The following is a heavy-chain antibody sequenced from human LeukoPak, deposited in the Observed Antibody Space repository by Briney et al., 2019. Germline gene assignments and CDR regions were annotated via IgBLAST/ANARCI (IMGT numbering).Heavy chain of an antibody. CDR3: ARDPLRGIPVDYYYGMDV. V-gene: IGHV3-30*04. CDR2: ISYDGDDK. CDR1: GFIFSTYA. J-gene: IGHJ6*04. Sequence: PGGSLRLSCAASGFIFSTYAMYWVRQAPGKGLEWVAVISYDGDDKYYADSVKGRFTISRDNSKNTLYLQVSSLRAEDTAVYYCARDPLRGIPVDYYYGMDVWGKGTTVTVSS. D-gene: IGHD6-19*01.